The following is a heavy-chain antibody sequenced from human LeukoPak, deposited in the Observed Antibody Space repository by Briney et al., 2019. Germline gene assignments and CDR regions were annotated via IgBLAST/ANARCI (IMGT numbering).Heavy chain of an antibody. D-gene: IGHD3-3*01. CDR2: IYTSGST. Sequence: SETLSLTCTVSGGSISSYYWSWIRQPPGKGLEWIGYIYTSGSTNYNPSLKSRVTISVDTSKNQFSLKLSSVTAADTAVYYCARQGYYDFWSGYEYWGKGTTVTVSS. V-gene: IGHV4-4*09. CDR1: GGSISSYY. J-gene: IGHJ6*04. CDR3: ARQGYYDFWSGYEY.